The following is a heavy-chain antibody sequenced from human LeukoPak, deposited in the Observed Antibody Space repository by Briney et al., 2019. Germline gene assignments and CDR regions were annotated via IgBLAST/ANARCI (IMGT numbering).Heavy chain of an antibody. V-gene: IGHV4-59*08. Sequence: PSEALSLTCTVSGVSISSYYWSWIRQPPGKGLEWIGYIYYSGSTNYNPSLKSRVTKSLDTSKNQFSLKLSSVTAADTAVYYCARHDGSSWYYAFDVWGQGTMVTVSS. CDR3: ARHDGSSWYYAFDV. D-gene: IGHD6-13*01. CDR1: GVSISSYY. CDR2: IYYSGST. J-gene: IGHJ3*01.